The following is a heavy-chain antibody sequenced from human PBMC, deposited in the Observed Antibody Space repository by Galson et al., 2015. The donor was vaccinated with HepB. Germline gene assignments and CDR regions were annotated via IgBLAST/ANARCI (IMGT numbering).Heavy chain of an antibody. CDR1: GYSFTSYW. Sequence: QSGAEVKKPGESLRISCKGSGYSFTSYWINWVRQMPGKGLEWMGRIDPSGSDTNYSPSFQGHVTISADKSSSTAYLQWSSLEASDTAMYYCARWTNYCSGGSCYSGVAYWGQGTLVTVSS. V-gene: IGHV5-10-1*01. CDR3: ARWTNYCSGGSCYSGVAY. CDR2: IDPSGSDT. J-gene: IGHJ4*02. D-gene: IGHD2-15*01.